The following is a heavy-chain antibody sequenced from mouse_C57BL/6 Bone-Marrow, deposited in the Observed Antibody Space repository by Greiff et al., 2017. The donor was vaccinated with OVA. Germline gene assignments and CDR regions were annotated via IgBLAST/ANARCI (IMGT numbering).Heavy chain of an antibody. CDR2: IYPRSGNT. Sequence: VQLVESGAELARPGASVKLSCKASGYTFTSYGISWVKQRTGQGLEWIGEIYPRSGNTYYNEKFKGKATLTADKSSSTAYMELRSLTSEDSAVYFCAGPHGYYKGLFAYWGQGTLVTVSA. CDR3: AGPHGYYKGLFAY. J-gene: IGHJ3*01. V-gene: IGHV1-81*01. D-gene: IGHD2-3*01. CDR1: GYTFTSYG.